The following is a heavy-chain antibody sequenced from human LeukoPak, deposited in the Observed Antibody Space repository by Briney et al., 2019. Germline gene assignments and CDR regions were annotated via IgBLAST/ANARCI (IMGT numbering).Heavy chain of an antibody. CDR3: ARAEKAAAFDY. V-gene: IGHV3-23*01. D-gene: IGHD1-14*01. J-gene: IGHJ4*02. CDR1: GFTFSSYA. Sequence: GGSLRLSCAASGFTFSSYAMSWVRQAPGKGLEWVSAISGSGGRAYYADSVEGRFTISRDNSKNTLWLQMNSLKAEDTAVYYCARAEKAAAFDYWGQGTLVTVSS. CDR2: ISGSGGRA.